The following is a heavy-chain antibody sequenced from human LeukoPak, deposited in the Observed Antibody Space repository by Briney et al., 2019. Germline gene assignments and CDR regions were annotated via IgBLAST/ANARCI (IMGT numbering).Heavy chain of an antibody. CDR2: MYDSGST. CDR1: GGSISSSNFY. Sequence: SETLSLTCTVSGGSISSSNFYWGWIRQPPGKGLEWIGSMYDSGSTYYNPSLKSRVTISVKTSKNQFSLKLSSVTAADTAVYYCARVTGYMIEDYFDYWGQGTLVTVSS. CDR3: ARVTGYMIEDYFDY. J-gene: IGHJ4*02. D-gene: IGHD3-22*01. V-gene: IGHV4-39*07.